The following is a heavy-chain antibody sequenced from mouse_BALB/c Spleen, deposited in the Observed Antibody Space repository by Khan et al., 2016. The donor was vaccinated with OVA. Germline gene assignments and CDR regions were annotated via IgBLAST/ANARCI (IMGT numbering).Heavy chain of an antibody. D-gene: IGHD2-3*01. CDR2: IYPGSGNT. CDR3: AIVDTTSLDG. V-gene: IGHV1-77*01. Sequence: QVQLKQSGTELARPGASVKLSCKASGYTFTDYYITWVKQRSRQGLEWIGEIYPGSGNTYYNENFKVKASLTADTSSYTAYMDLTSLTTDDSAVNFGAIVDTTSLDGWGQGTTLTVSS. CDR1: GYTFTDYY. J-gene: IGHJ2*01.